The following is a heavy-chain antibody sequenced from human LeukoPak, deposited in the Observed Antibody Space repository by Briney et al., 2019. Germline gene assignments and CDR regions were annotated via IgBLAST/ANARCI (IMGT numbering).Heavy chain of an antibody. V-gene: IGHV1-2*02. D-gene: IGHD3-22*01. Sequence: ASVKVSCKASGYTFTGYYMHWVRQAPGQGLEWMGWINPNSGGTNYAQKFQGRVTMTRDTSISTAYMELSRLRSDDTAVYYCARAVGYYDSSGYLDYWGQGTQVTVSS. J-gene: IGHJ4*02. CDR3: ARAVGYYDSSGYLDY. CDR1: GYTFTGYY. CDR2: INPNSGGT.